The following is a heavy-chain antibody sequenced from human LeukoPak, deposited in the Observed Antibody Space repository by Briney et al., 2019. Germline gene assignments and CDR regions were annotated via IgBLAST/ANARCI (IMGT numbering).Heavy chain of an antibody. D-gene: IGHD2-15*01. J-gene: IGHJ4*02. V-gene: IGHV3-53*01. Sequence: GGSLRLSCAAPGFTVSSNYMSWVRQAPGKGLEWVSVIYSGGSTYHADSVKGRFTISRDNSKNTLFLQMNTLGAEDTAVYYCARLVGITYFDYWGQGTLVTVSS. CDR2: IYSGGST. CDR3: ARLVGITYFDY. CDR1: GFTVSSNY.